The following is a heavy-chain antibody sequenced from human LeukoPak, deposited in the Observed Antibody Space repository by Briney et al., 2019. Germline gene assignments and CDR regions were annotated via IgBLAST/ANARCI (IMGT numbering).Heavy chain of an antibody. CDR3: ARDKEQWLETLDH. Sequence: PGRSLRLSCAASGFTFDNYAMHWVRQAPGKGLEWVSGISWNSGSIAYGNSVKGRFTISRDSAQNSLYLQMNSLRPEDTALYYCARDKEQWLETLDHWGQGTLVTVSS. J-gene: IGHJ4*02. V-gene: IGHV3-9*01. D-gene: IGHD6-19*01. CDR2: ISWNSGSI. CDR1: GFTFDNYA.